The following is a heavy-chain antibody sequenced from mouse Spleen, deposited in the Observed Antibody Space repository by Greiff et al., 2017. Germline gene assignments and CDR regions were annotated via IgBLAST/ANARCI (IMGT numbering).Heavy chain of an antibody. CDR2: IYPRDGST. CDR1: GYTFTDHT. Sequence: VKLQQSDAELVKPGASVKISCKVSGYTFTDHTIHWMKQRPEQGLEWIGYIYPRDGSTKYNEKFKGKATLTADKSSSTAYMHLNSLTSEDSAVYFCARSGIYYGAYYAMDYWGQGTSVTVSS. D-gene: IGHD2-13*01. CDR3: ARSGIYYGAYYAMDY. V-gene: IGHV1-78*01. J-gene: IGHJ4*01.